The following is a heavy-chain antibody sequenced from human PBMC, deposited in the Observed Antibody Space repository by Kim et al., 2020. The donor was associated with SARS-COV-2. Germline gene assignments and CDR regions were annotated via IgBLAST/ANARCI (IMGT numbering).Heavy chain of an antibody. CDR3: TTDPPRIAAAKKRYYYGMDV. Sequence: RFTISRDDSKNTLYLQMNSLKTEDTAVYYCTTDPPRIAAAKKRYYYGMDVWGQGTTVTVSS. J-gene: IGHJ6*02. D-gene: IGHD6-13*01. V-gene: IGHV3-15*01.